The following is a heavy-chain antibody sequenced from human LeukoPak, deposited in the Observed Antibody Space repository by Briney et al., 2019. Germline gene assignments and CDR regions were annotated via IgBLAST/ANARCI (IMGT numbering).Heavy chain of an antibody. V-gene: IGHV4-4*07. CDR3: ARDFTDSGSSLVYYYYYYMDV. Sequence: SETLSLTCTVSGGSINNYYWSWIRQPAGKGLEWIGRIYTSGSTNYNPSLKSRVTMSVDTSKKQFSLKMSSVTAADTAVYYCARDFTDSGSSLVYYYYYYMDVWGKGTTVTVSS. CDR2: IYTSGST. D-gene: IGHD1-26*01. J-gene: IGHJ6*03. CDR1: GGSINNYY.